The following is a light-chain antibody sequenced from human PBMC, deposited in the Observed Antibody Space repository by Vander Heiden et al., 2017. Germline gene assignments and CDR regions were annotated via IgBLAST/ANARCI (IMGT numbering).Light chain of an antibody. CDR2: QAY. V-gene: IGKV1-5*03. CDR1: QCLGSR. CDR3: QQYNTWRT. Sequence: DIQMTQSPSTMSASVGDLVTIPCPGSQCLGSRLAWYQQKPGKAPNLLICQAYTLGTGVPSRFRRSGCGSEFTLTINSRQPDDFTTYYYQQYNTWRTFGQGTKLEIK. J-gene: IGKJ2*02.